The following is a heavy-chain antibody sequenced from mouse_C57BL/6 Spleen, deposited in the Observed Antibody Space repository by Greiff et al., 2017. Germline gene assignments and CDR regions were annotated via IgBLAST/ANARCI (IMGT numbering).Heavy chain of an antibody. Sequence: QVQLQQPGAELVMPGASVKLSCKASGYTFTSYWMHWVKQRPGQGLAWIGEIDPSDSYTNYNQKFKGNATLTVDKSSSAAYMQLSSLTSEDSAVYYCARVYDVYYVAWFAYGGQGTLVTVSA. J-gene: IGHJ3*01. V-gene: IGHV1-69*01. D-gene: IGHD2-3*01. CDR2: IDPSDSYT. CDR1: GYTFTSYW. CDR3: ARVYDVYYVAWFAY.